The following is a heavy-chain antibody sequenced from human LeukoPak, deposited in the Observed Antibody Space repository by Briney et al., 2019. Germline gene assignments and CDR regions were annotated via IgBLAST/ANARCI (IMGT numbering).Heavy chain of an antibody. CDR2: IYYSDST. V-gene: IGHV4-59*01. Sequence: SETLSLTCTVSSGSINNYFWSWIRHPPGKGLECIAYIYYSDSTNYKSSLKSRVTVSVDTSKNQCSLKLSSVTAADTGVYYCARFPGGAEYRHYYYMDVWGTGTTVTVSS. CDR3: ARFPGGAEYRHYYYMDV. J-gene: IGHJ6*03. D-gene: IGHD1-14*01. CDR1: SGSINNYF.